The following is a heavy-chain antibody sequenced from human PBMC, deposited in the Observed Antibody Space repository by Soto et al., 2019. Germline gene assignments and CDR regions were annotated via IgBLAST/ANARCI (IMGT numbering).Heavy chain of an antibody. V-gene: IGHV3-33*01. Sequence: PGGSLRLSCAASGFTFSSYGMHWVRQAPGKGLEWVAVIWYDGSNKYYADSVKGRFTISRDNSKNTLYLQMNSLRAEDTAVYYCAREIYDSSGYYDFSCYYYYGMDVWGQGTTVTVSS. CDR1: GFTFSSYG. D-gene: IGHD3-22*01. CDR2: IWYDGSNK. J-gene: IGHJ6*02. CDR3: AREIYDSSGYYDFSCYYYYGMDV.